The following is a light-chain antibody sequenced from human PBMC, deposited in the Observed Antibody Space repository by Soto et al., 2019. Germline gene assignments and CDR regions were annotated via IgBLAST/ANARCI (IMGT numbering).Light chain of an antibody. J-gene: IGLJ2*01. CDR1: SSDVGSYNH. Sequence: QSALTQPASASGSPGQSVTISCTGTSSDVGSYNHVSWYQQLPGKAPKLMIYEVSKRPSGVSSRFSGSKSGNTASLTISGLQAEDEADYYCCSYAGSSTFVFGGGTKLTVL. V-gene: IGLV2-23*02. CDR2: EVS. CDR3: CSYAGSSTFV.